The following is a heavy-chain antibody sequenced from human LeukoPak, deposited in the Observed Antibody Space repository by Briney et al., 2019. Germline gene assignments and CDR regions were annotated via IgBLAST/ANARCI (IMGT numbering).Heavy chain of an antibody. CDR3: AREGNSSSWSLGLDY. V-gene: IGHV4-34*01. D-gene: IGHD6-13*01. Sequence: EINHSGSTNYTPSLESRVTISVDTSKNQFSLKLSSVTAADTAVYYCAREGNSSSWSLGLDYWGQGTLVTVSS. J-gene: IGHJ4*02. CDR2: INHSGST.